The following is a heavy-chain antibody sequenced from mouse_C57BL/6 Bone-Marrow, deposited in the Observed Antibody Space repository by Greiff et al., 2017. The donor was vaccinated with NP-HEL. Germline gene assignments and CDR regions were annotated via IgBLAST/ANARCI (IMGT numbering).Heavy chain of an antibody. V-gene: IGHV3-5*01. CDR2: IYYSGTI. J-gene: IGHJ1*03. CDR3: ARDGGRRGNFDV. D-gene: IGHD1-1*01. Sequence: DVKLVESGPGLVKPSQTVFLTCTVTGISITTGNYRWSWIRQFPGNKLEWIGYIYYSGTITNNPSLTSRTTITRDTPKNQFFLEMNSLTAEDTATYYCARDGGRRGNFDVWGTGTTVTVSS. CDR1: GISITTGNYR.